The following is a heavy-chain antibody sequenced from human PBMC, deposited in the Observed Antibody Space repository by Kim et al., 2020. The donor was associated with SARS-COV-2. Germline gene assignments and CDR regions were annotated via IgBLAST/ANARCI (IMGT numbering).Heavy chain of an antibody. Sequence: GESLKISCKGSGYSFTSYWIGWVRQMPGKGLEWMGIIYPGDSDTRYSPSFQGQVTISADKSISTAYLQWSSLKASDTAMYYCARHAFPTRYSSSWSPFVYWGQGTLVSVSS. V-gene: IGHV5-51*01. CDR2: IYPGDSDT. CDR1: GYSFTSYW. CDR3: ARHAFPTRYSSSWSPFVY. D-gene: IGHD6-13*01. J-gene: IGHJ4*02.